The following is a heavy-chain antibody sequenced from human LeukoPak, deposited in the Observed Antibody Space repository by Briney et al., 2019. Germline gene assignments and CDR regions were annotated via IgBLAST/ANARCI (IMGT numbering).Heavy chain of an antibody. D-gene: IGHD6-6*01. CDR2: IYYSGST. J-gene: IGHJ4*02. CDR3: ARREDSSSSTADY. CDR1: GGSISSSSYY. V-gene: IGHV4-39*07. Sequence: SETLSLTCTVSGGSISSSSYYWGWIRQPPGKGLEWIGRIYYSGSTYYNPSLKSRVTISVGTSKHQFSLKLSSVTAADTAVYYCARREDSSSSTADYWGQGTLVTVSS.